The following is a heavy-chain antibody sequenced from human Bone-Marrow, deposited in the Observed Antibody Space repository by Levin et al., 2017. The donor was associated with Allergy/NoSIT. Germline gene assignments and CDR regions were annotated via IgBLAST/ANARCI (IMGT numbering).Heavy chain of an antibody. Sequence: GESLKISCAASGFTVSSNYMSWVRQAPGKGLEWVSVIYSGGSTYYADSVKGRFTISRDNSKNTLYLQMNSLRAEDTAVYYCARAHYDYYYYGMDVWGQGTTVTVSS. D-gene: IGHD3-16*01. CDR1: GFTVSSNY. V-gene: IGHV3-53*01. J-gene: IGHJ6*02. CDR2: IYSGGST. CDR3: ARAHYDYYYYGMDV.